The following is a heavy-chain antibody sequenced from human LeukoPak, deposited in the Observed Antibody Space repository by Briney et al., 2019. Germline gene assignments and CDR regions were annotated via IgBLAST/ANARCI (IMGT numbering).Heavy chain of an antibody. V-gene: IGHV1-8*01. D-gene: IGHD2-2*01. CDR3: AKVVPAAHDAFDI. J-gene: IGHJ3*02. Sequence: ASVKVSCKASGYTFTSYDINWVRQATGQGLEWMGWMNPNSGNTGYAQKFQGRVTMTRNTSISTAYMELSSPRSEDTAVYYCAKVVPAAHDAFDIWGQGTMVTVSS. CDR1: GYTFTSYD. CDR2: MNPNSGNT.